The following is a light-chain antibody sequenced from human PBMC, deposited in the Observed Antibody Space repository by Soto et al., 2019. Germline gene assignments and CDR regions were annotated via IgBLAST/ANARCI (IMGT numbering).Light chain of an antibody. Sequence: EIVLTQSPGTLSLSPGERATLSCRASQSVSNNYLAWYQQKPGQAPRLLIFGASYRATGIPARFSGSGSGTEFNLTISSLQSEDFAAYFCQQYDDWLRLTFGGGTMVDI. CDR2: GAS. V-gene: IGKV3D-15*01. J-gene: IGKJ4*01. CDR3: QQYDDWLRLT. CDR1: QSVSNN.